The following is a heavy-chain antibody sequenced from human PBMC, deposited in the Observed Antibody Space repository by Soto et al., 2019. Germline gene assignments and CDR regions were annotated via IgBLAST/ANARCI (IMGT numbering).Heavy chain of an antibody. Sequence: GGSLRLSCAVSGFTFSSYGMHWVRQAPGKGLEWVAVISYDGSNKYYADSVKGRFTISRDNSKNTLYLQMNSLRAEDTAVYYCAKDLDYDFWSGRLYYYGMDVWGQGTTVTVSS. CDR3: AKDLDYDFWSGRLYYYGMDV. CDR1: GFTFSSYG. J-gene: IGHJ6*02. CDR2: ISYDGSNK. D-gene: IGHD3-3*01. V-gene: IGHV3-30*18.